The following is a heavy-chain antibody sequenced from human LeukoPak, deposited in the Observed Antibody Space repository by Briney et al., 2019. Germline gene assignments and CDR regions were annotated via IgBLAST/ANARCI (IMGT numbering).Heavy chain of an antibody. D-gene: IGHD4-17*01. CDR1: GFTVSSNY. V-gene: IGHV3-53*05. CDR2: IYSGGST. CDR3: ARAPAYGPGDY. J-gene: IGHJ4*02. Sequence: GGSLRLSCAASGFTVSSNYMSWVRQAPGKGLEWVSVIYSGGSTYYADSVKGRFTISRDNSKNTLYLQMNSLRAEDTAVYYCARAPAYGPGDYWGQGTLVTVSS.